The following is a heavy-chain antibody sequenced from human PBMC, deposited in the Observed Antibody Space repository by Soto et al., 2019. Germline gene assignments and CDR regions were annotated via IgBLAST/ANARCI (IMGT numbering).Heavy chain of an antibody. V-gene: IGHV3-30-3*01. CDR2: ISYDGSNK. J-gene: IGHJ4*02. CDR3: ARGLNYDILTGSLGY. D-gene: IGHD3-9*01. CDR1: GFTVSNNF. Sequence: GGSLRLSCAASGFTVSNNFMSWVRQAPGKGLEWVAVISYDGSNKYYADSVKGRFTISRDNSKNTLYLQMNSLRAEDTAVYYCARGLNYDILTGSLGYWGQGT.